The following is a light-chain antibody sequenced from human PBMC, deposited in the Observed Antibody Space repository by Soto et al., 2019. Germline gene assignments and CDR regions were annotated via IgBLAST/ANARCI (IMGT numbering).Light chain of an antibody. Sequence: SPATLSLSTGERATLSCRASQSVSSNLAWYQQKPGQAPRLLIYGASTRATGIPARFSGSGSGTEFTLTISSLQYEDDAVCYCQQDTKLPPKPFGQGSNLDIK. CDR2: GAS. CDR3: QQDTKLPPKP. J-gene: IGKJ1*01. V-gene: IGKV3-15*01. CDR1: QSVSSN.